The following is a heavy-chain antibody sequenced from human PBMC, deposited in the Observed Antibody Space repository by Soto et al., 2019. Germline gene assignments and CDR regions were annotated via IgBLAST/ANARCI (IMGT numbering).Heavy chain of an antibody. J-gene: IGHJ1*01. CDR2: IYYGGST. V-gene: IGHV4-59*01. CDR3: GRDYYDFLTGYGAKYFQH. D-gene: IGHD3-9*01. CDR1: GGSISSYY. Sequence: SETLSLTCTVSGGSISSYYWSWIRQPPGKGLEWIGYIYYGGSTNYNPSLKSRVTISVDTSKNQFSLKLSSVTAADTAVYYCGRDYYDFLTGYGAKYFQHGGRGTRVTVPS.